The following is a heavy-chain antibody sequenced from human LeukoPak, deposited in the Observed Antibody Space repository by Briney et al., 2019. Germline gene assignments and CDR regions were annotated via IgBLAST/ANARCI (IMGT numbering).Heavy chain of an antibody. CDR2: INHSGST. CDR1: GGSFSGYY. V-gene: IGHV4-34*01. D-gene: IGHD2-2*01. J-gene: IGHJ4*02. Sequence: PSETLSLTCAVYGGSFSGYYWSWIRQPPGKGLEWIGEINHSGSTNYNPSLKSRVTISVDTSKNQFSLKLSSVTAADTAVYYCARGNPDCSSTSCYYGVFDYWGQGTLVTVSS. CDR3: ARGNPDCSSTSCYYGVFDY.